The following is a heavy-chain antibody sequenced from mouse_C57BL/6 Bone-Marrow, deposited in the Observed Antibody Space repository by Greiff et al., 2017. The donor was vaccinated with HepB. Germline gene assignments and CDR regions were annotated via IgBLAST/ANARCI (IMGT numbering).Heavy chain of an antibody. V-gene: IGHV2-6*01. CDR1: GFSFTSYG. D-gene: IGHD1-1*01. Sequence: VQLQQSGPGLVAPSQSLSLTCTVSGFSFTSYGVDWVRQSPGKGLEWLGVIWGVGSTNYNSALKSRMSISKDNSKSQVFLKMNSLQTDDTAMYYCASLTTVGAMDYWGQGTSVTVSS. J-gene: IGHJ4*01. CDR3: ASLTTVGAMDY. CDR2: IWGVGST.